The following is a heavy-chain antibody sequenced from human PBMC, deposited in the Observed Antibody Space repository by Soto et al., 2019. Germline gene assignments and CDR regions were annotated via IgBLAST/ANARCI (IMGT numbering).Heavy chain of an antibody. CDR1: GGSMSSDDYY. CDR3: ARAGYFDRSGPFES. Sequence: QVQLQESGPGLVKPSQTLSLTCTVSGGSMSSDDYYWSWIRQPPGKGLVWIGYVFNSGSTYYNPSLKSRVSISADTFKNQFSLRLSSVTAADTAIYYCARAGYFDRSGPFESWGQGNLVTVSS. CDR2: VFNSGST. D-gene: IGHD3-22*01. V-gene: IGHV4-30-4*01. J-gene: IGHJ4*02.